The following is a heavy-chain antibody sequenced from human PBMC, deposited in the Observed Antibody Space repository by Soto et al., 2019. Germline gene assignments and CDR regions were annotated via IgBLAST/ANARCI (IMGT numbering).Heavy chain of an antibody. V-gene: IGHV3-9*01. J-gene: IGHJ5*02. D-gene: IGHD3-10*01. CDR2: ISWNSGTI. CDR3: ARDVWSRASGPPDS. Sequence: PGGSLRLSCAASGFSFGDYAMHWVRQVPGKGLEWITGISWNSGTIGYADSVKGRFTISRDNAKNSLYLQMNSLRAEDTAFYYCARDVWSRASGPPDSWGQGTLVTVSS. CDR1: GFSFGDYA.